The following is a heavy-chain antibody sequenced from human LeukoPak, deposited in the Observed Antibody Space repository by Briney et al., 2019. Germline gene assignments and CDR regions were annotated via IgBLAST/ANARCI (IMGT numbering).Heavy chain of an antibody. V-gene: IGHV3-21*01. CDR1: GFTFSSYS. CDR2: ISSSSSYI. Sequence: GGSLRLSCAASGFTFSSYSMNWVRQAPGKGLEWVSSISSSSSYIYYADSVKGRFTISRDNAKNSLYLQMNSLRAEDTAVYYCARDLMVGRIEDYYGSGSYPKWGQGTLVTVSS. J-gene: IGHJ4*02. D-gene: IGHD3-10*01. CDR3: ARDLMVGRIEDYYGSGSYPK.